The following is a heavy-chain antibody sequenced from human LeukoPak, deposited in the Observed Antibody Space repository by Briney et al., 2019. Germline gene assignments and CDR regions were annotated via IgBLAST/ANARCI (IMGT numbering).Heavy chain of an antibody. Sequence: ASVKVSCKASGGTFSSYAISWVRQAPGQGLEWMGGIIPIFGTANYAQKFQGRVTITADESTSTAYMELSSLRSEDTAVYYCVRGPHIAATSYWGQGTLVTVSS. V-gene: IGHV1-69*13. CDR2: IIPIFGTA. CDR3: VRGPHIAATSY. J-gene: IGHJ4*02. D-gene: IGHD6-25*01. CDR1: GGTFSSYA.